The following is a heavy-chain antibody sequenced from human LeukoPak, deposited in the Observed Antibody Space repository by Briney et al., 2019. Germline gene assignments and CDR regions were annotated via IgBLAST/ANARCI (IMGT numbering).Heavy chain of an antibody. Sequence: GGSLRLSCAASGFTFSSYGMHWVRQAPGKGLEWVAVISYDGSNKYYADSVKGRFTISRDNSKNTLYLQMNSLRAEDAAVYYCAKDLYGDHGSWGGWGQGTLVTVSS. CDR3: AKDLYGDHGSWGG. CDR2: ISYDGSNK. J-gene: IGHJ4*02. CDR1: GFTFSSYG. D-gene: IGHD4-17*01. V-gene: IGHV3-30*18.